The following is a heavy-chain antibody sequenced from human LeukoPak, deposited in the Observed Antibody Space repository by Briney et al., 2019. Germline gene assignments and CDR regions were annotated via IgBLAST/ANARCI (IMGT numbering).Heavy chain of an antibody. D-gene: IGHD6-19*01. CDR2: IIPILGIV. V-gene: IGHV1-69*02. CDR1: GGTFSSYT. Sequence: SVKVSCKASGGTFSSYTISWVRQAPGQGLEWMGRIIPILGIVNYAQKFQGRVTITADKSTSTAYMELSSLRSEDTAVYYCATREGHGYSSGWYPNWGQGTLVTVSS. J-gene: IGHJ4*02. CDR3: ATREGHGYSSGWYPN.